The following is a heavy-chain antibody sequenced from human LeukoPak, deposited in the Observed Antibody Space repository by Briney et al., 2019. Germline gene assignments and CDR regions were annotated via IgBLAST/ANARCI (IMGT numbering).Heavy chain of an antibody. Sequence: ASVKVSCKASGYTLTSYGISWVRQAPEQGLEWIGWISAYNGNTNYAQKLQGRVTMTTDTSTSTAYMELRSLRSDDTAVYYCARGGYYYGSGSSGIYYYYGMDVWGQGTTVTVSS. V-gene: IGHV1-18*04. CDR1: GYTLTSYG. D-gene: IGHD3-10*01. CDR2: ISAYNGNT. CDR3: ARGGYYYGSGSSGIYYYYGMDV. J-gene: IGHJ6*02.